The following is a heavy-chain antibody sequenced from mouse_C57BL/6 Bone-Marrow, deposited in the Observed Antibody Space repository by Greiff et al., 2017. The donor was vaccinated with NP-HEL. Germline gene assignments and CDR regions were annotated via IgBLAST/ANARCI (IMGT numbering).Heavy chain of an antibody. CDR2: IYPGDGDT. CDR3: ARYWDEEFAY. Sequence: VQLQQSGPELVKPGASVKISCKASGYAFSSSWMNWVKQRPGQGLEWIGRIYPGDGDTNYNGKFKGKATLTADKSSSTAYMQLSSLTSEDSAVYFCARYWDEEFAYWGQGTLVTVSA. D-gene: IGHD4-1*01. V-gene: IGHV1-82*01. CDR1: GYAFSSSW. J-gene: IGHJ3*01.